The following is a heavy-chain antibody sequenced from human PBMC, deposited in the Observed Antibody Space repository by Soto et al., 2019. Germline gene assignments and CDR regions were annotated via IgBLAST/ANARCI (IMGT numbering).Heavy chain of an antibody. J-gene: IGHJ4*02. Sequence: QVQLVESGGGVVQPGRSLRLSCTASGFTFSTYAMHWVRQAPGKGLEWVAVISYDGSNKFYADSVKGRFTISRDNFKNTLYLPMNGLRAEDTAVYYCARERAARPSGFDFWGQGTLVTVSS. CDR3: ARERAARPSGFDF. CDR2: ISYDGSNK. CDR1: GFTFSTYA. D-gene: IGHD6-6*01. V-gene: IGHV3-30-3*01.